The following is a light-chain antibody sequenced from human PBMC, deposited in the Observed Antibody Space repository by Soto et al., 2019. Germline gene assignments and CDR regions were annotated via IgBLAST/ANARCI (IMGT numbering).Light chain of an antibody. V-gene: IGKV2D-29*02. CDR3: MQSMQLPIT. Sequence: DIVMTQSPLSLPVTPGEPASISCRPSQSLLHSDGYNYLDWYLQKPGQSPQLLIYEVNIRFSGVPDRFSGGGSGTDFTLKISRVQAEDVGLYYCMQSMQLPITFGQGTRLEIK. J-gene: IGKJ5*01. CDR1: QSLLHSDGYNY. CDR2: EVN.